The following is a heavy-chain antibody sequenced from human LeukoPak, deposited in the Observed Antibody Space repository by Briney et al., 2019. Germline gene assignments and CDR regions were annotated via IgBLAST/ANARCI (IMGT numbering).Heavy chain of an antibody. Sequence: GESLKISCKGSGYSFTSYWIGWVCQMPGKGLEWMGIIYPGDSDTRYSPSFQGQVTISADKSISTAYLQWSSLKASDTAMYYCARQGRGSSSYYYYYYMDVWGKGTTVTVSS. V-gene: IGHV5-51*01. CDR2: IYPGDSDT. CDR3: ARQGRGSSSYYYYYYMDV. D-gene: IGHD6-6*01. CDR1: GYSFTSYW. J-gene: IGHJ6*03.